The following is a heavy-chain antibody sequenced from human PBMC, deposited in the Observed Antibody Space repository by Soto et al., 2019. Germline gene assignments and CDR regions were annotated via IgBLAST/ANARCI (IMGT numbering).Heavy chain of an antibody. Sequence: ASVKASCKASGYTFTSYGISWVRQAPGQGLEWMGWISAYNGNTNYAQKLQGRVTMTTDTSTSTAYMELRSLRSDDTAVYYCARAPSIVGATGPFDYWGQGTLVTVSS. CDR3: ARAPSIVGATGPFDY. J-gene: IGHJ4*02. CDR1: GYTFTSYG. V-gene: IGHV1-18*01. D-gene: IGHD1-26*01. CDR2: ISAYNGNT.